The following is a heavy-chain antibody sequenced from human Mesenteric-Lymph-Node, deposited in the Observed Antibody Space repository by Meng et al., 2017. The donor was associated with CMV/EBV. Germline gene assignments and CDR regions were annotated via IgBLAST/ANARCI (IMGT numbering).Heavy chain of an antibody. D-gene: IGHD3-16*01. V-gene: IGHV4-59*04. CDR3: VRLLTAGVYYFDY. CDR2: IYYSGNT. Sequence: GSLRLSCTVSGGSISSYYWSWIRQPPGKGLEWIGYIYYSGNTYYNPSLKSRVTISVDTSKNQFSLKLSSVTAADTAVYYCVRLLTAGVYYFDYWGQGTLVTVSS. J-gene: IGHJ4*02. CDR1: GGSISSYY.